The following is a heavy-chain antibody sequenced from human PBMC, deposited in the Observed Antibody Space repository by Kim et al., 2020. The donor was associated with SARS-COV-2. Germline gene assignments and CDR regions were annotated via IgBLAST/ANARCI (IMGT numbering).Heavy chain of an antibody. CDR2: IYHSGST. CDR3: ARAGLPSSSWTLSYYYYGMDV. CDR1: GGSISSSNW. D-gene: IGHD6-13*01. Sequence: SETLSLTCAVSGGSISSSNWWSWVRQPPGKGLEWIGEIYHSGSTNYNPSLKSRVTISVDKSKNQFSLKLSSVTAADTAVYYCARAGLPSSSWTLSYYYYGMDVWGQGTTVTVSS. V-gene: IGHV4-4*02. J-gene: IGHJ6*02.